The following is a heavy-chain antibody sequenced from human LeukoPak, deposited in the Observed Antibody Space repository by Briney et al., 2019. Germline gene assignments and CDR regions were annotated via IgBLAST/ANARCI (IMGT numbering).Heavy chain of an antibody. CDR1: GGSFSGYY. CDR3: HVVPAAIGGYYYYYYMDV. Sequence: SETLSLTCAVYGGSFSGYYWSWIRQPPGKGLEWIGEINHSGSTNYNPSLKSRVTISVDTSKNQFSLKLSSVTAADTAVYYCHVVPAAIGGYYYYYYMDVWGKGTTVTVSS. V-gene: IGHV4-34*01. J-gene: IGHJ6*03. CDR2: INHSGST. D-gene: IGHD2-2*02.